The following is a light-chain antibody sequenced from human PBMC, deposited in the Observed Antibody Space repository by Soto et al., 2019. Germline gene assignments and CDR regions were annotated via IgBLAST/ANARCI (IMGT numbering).Light chain of an antibody. CDR3: SSYRVGGSYV. Sequence: LTQPASVSGSPGQSITISCSGTSSDVGRHNAVSWYQQHPGKVPQLMIYDVSIRPSGISDRLSASKSGNMASLTISGLQAEDEADYYCSSYRVGGSYVFGTGTKVTVL. CDR1: SSDVGRHNA. V-gene: IGLV2-14*03. J-gene: IGLJ1*01. CDR2: DVS.